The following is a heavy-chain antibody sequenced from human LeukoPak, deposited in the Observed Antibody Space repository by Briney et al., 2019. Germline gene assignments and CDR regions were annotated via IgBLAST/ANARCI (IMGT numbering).Heavy chain of an antibody. CDR2: ISGSGTT. D-gene: IGHD6-19*01. J-gene: IGHJ4*02. CDR3: MTSSSARGGFDS. V-gene: IGHV3-23*01. CDR1: GFTFSSYA. Sequence: PGGSLRLSCAASGFTFSSYAMSWVRQAPGKGLEWVSTISGSGTTYYADSVEGRFTISRDNSENTLYLQMSSLRAEDTAIYYCMTSSSARGGFDSWGLGTLVTVSS.